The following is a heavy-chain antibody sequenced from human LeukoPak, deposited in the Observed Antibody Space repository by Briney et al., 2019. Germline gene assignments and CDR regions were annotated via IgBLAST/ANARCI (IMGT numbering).Heavy chain of an antibody. CDR3: ALGGGKAVPGTGWFDP. Sequence: GESLKISCKCSGYSFTNYWIGWVRQMPGKGLEWMGIIYPGDSETRYSPSFQGQVITSADKSISTAYLQWSSLKASDTAMYYCALGGGKAVPGTGWFDPWGQGTLVTVSS. D-gene: IGHD6-19*01. J-gene: IGHJ5*02. CDR1: GYSFTNYW. CDR2: IYPGDSET. V-gene: IGHV5-51*01.